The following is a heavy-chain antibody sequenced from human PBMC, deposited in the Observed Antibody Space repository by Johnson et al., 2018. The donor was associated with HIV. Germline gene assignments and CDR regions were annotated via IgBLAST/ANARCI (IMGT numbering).Heavy chain of an antibody. D-gene: IGHD6-6*01. Sequence: QVQLVESGGGVVQPGRSLRLSCAASGFTFSSYAMHWVRQAPAKGLEWVAVISYDGSNKYYADSVKGRFTISRDNSKNTLYLQMNSLRAEDTAVYYCARRGARIVRGGAFDFWGQGTMVTVSS. CDR2: ISYDGSNK. CDR1: GFTFSSYA. CDR3: ARRGARIVRGGAFDF. J-gene: IGHJ3*01. V-gene: IGHV3-30*04.